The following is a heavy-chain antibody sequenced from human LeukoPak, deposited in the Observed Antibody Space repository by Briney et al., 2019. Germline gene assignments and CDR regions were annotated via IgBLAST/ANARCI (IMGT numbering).Heavy chain of an antibody. CDR2: INVNSGAT. J-gene: IGHJ5*02. CDR1: GYTFTGYF. Sequence: ASVKVSCKASGYTFTGYFMHWVRQATGQGLEWMGWINVNSGATKYAQKSQGRVTMTRDTSVSTAYMDLSSLRSDDTAVYYCAADNTGNPPYDPWGRGTLVTVSS. D-gene: IGHD2-8*02. CDR3: AADNTGNPPYDP. V-gene: IGHV1-2*02.